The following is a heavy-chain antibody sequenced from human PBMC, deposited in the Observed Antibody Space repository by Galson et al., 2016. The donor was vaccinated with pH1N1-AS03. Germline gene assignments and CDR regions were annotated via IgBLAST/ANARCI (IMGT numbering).Heavy chain of an antibody. CDR1: GFTFNTYG. V-gene: IGHV3-48*04. CDR3: ASRRWLQNEYYLDH. J-gene: IGHJ4*01. D-gene: IGHD5-24*01. Sequence: SLRLSCAASGFTFNTYGMFWVRQAPGKGLKWMSYIGGGTDSIYYGDSVKGRFIVSRDNIRKSVYLQMNTLRVEDTALYYCASRRWLQNEYYLDHWGHGVLVIVSA. CDR2: IGGGTDSI.